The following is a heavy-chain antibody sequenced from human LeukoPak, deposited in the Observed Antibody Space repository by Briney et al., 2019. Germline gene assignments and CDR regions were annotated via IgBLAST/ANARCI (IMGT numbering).Heavy chain of an antibody. Sequence: GGSLRLSCAASGFTFSSYAMSWVRQAPGKGLEWVSGISGSGGSTYYADSVKGRFTISRDNSKNTLYLQMNSLRAEDTAVYYCAKAGEYYYDGSGLPHFDYWGQGTLVTVSS. CDR1: GFTFSSYA. CDR2: ISGSGGST. CDR3: AKAGEYYYDGSGLPHFDY. V-gene: IGHV3-23*01. J-gene: IGHJ4*02. D-gene: IGHD3-22*01.